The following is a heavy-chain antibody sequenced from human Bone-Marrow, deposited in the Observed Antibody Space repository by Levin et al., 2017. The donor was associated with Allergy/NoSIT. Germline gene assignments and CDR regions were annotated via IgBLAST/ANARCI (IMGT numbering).Heavy chain of an antibody. V-gene: IGHV3-23*01. CDR1: GFTFKSYA. Sequence: PGGSLRLSCAASGFTFKSYAMNWVRQAPGKGLEWVSTISGSGGGKFYADFVKGRFTFSRDNSKNTVYLQMNSLTVEDTAVYYCAKGHFDSSGYDFWGQGTLVTVSS. D-gene: IGHD3-22*01. CDR2: ISGSGGGK. CDR3: AKGHFDSSGYDF. J-gene: IGHJ4*02.